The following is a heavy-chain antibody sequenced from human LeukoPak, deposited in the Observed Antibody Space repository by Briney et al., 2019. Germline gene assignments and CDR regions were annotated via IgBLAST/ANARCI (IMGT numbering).Heavy chain of an antibody. CDR1: GFTFSSYS. CDR3: ARESSGFNDY. Sequence: GGSLRLSCAASGFTFSSYSMNWVRQAPGKGLEWVSSISSSSTYIYYADSVKGRFTISRDNAKNSLYLQMNSLRAEDTAVYYCARESSGFNDYWGQGTLVTVSS. D-gene: IGHD3-3*01. CDR2: ISSSSTYI. J-gene: IGHJ4*02. V-gene: IGHV3-21*01.